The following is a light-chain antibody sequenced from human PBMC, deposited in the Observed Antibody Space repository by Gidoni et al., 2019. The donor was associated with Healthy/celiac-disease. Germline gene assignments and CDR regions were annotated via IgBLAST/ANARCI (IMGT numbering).Light chain of an antibody. V-gene: IGKV3-20*01. CDR1: QSVSSSY. CDR2: GAS. CDR3: QQYGSSPPWT. J-gene: IGKJ1*01. Sequence: EIRLTQSPGTLSLSPVERATLSCSASQSVSSSYLAWYQQKPGQAPRLLIYGASSRATGIPARFSGSGSGTDFTLTISRLEPEDFAVYYCQQYGSSPPWTFGQGTKVEIK.